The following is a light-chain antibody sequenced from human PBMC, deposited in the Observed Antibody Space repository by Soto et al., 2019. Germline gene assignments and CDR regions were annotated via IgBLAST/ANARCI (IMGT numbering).Light chain of an antibody. CDR2: AAS. J-gene: IGKJ5*01. V-gene: IGKV1-39*01. Sequence: DLQMTQSPSSPSPSVRHRLTITCRASQSISSYLNWYQQKPGKAPKLLIYAASSLQSGVPSRFSGSGSGTDFNLTISSLQPEDFATYCCQQSSSNYPITFGQGTRLEIK. CDR3: QQSSSNYPIT. CDR1: QSISSY.